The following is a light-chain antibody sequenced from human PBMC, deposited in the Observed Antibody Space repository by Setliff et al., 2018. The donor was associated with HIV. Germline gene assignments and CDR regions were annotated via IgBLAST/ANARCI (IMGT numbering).Light chain of an antibody. V-gene: IGLV3-21*03. CDR1: NIGGKS. CDR2: DDS. Sequence: SYELTQPPSVSVAPGKTAKITCGGNNIGGKSVHWYQQKPGQAPVLVVYDDSDRPSGIPERFSGSNSGNTATLTISGVEAGDEADYYCQVWDNNSDHVVFGGGT. CDR3: QVWDNNSDHVV. J-gene: IGLJ2*01.